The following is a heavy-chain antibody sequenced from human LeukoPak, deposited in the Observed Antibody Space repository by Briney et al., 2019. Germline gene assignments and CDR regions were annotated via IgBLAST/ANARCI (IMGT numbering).Heavy chain of an antibody. CDR2: IIDSGGRT. Sequence: GGSLRLSCAVSGITLSNYVMSWVRQAPGKGLEWVAGIIDSGGRTNYADSVKGRFTISRDNPKNTLYLQMNSLRAEDTAVYFCAKRGVVIRVILVGFHKEAYYFDSWGQGALVTVSS. D-gene: IGHD3-22*01. CDR1: GITLSNYV. V-gene: IGHV3-23*01. J-gene: IGHJ4*02. CDR3: AKRGVVIRVILVGFHKEAYYFDS.